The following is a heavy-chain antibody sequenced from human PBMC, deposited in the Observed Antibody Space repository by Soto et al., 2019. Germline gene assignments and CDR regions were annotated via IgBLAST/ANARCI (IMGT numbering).Heavy chain of an antibody. Sequence: EVQLVESGGGLVQPGGSLRLSCAASGFTFSNYWMHWVRQAPGKGLVWVSRINSDGSSTNYADSVKGRFTISRDNAKNTVYLQMNRLRGEDTAVYYCTRGRWELLGGDCWGQGTLVTVSS. J-gene: IGHJ4*02. CDR1: GFTFSNYW. CDR2: INSDGSST. V-gene: IGHV3-74*01. D-gene: IGHD1-26*01. CDR3: TRGRWELLGGDC.